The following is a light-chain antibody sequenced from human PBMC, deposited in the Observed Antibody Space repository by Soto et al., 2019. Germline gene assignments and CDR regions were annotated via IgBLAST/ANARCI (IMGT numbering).Light chain of an antibody. CDR3: AAWDDSLNGYV. V-gene: IGLV1-44*01. CDR2: SHS. CDR1: SSNIGANT. J-gene: IGLJ1*01. Sequence: QSVLTQPPSASGTPGQMVAFSCSGSSSNIGANTVNWYQQLPGAAPKLLIYSHSQRPSGVPDRFSGSKSGTSASLAISGLQSDDEADYYCAAWDDSLNGYVFGTGTKVTVL.